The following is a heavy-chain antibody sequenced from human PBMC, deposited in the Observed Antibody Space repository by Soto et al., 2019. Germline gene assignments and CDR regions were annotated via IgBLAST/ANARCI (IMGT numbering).Heavy chain of an antibody. J-gene: IGHJ4*02. CDR3: ARLQPNCGDYDGYFDY. CDR2: IYYSGST. CDR1: GGSISSSSYY. V-gene: IGHV4-39*01. Sequence: SETLSLTCTVSGGSISSSSYYWGWIRQPPGKGLEWIGSIYYSGSTYYNPSLKSRVTISVDTSKNQFSLKLSSVTAADTAVYYCARLQPNCGDYDGYFDYWGQGTLVTVSS. D-gene: IGHD4-17*01.